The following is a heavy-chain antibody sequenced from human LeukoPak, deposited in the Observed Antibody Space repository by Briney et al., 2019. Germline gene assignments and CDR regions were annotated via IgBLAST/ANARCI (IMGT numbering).Heavy chain of an antibody. Sequence: GRSLRLSCAASGFTFSNYGMYWVRQAPGTGLEWVTFISDDGSRKYYVDSVKGRSTISRDNSKNTLYLQMNSLRVEDTAVYYCAKDRSTTWSFDYWGQGTLVSVSS. D-gene: IGHD6-13*01. J-gene: IGHJ4*02. V-gene: IGHV3-30*18. CDR3: AKDRSTTWSFDY. CDR1: GFTFSNYG. CDR2: ISDDGSRK.